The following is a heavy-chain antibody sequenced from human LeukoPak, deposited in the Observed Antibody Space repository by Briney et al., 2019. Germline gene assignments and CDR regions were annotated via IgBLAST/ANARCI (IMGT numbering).Heavy chain of an antibody. CDR1: GYSISSGYY. Sequence: PSETLSLTCTVSGYSISSGYYWGWIRQPPGKGLEWIGNIYHSGSTYYNPSLKSRVTISIDTSKNQFSLNLSSVTAADTAVYYCARDSIYYYDSSGYLDYWGQGTLVTVSS. D-gene: IGHD3-22*01. J-gene: IGHJ4*02. CDR3: ARDSIYYYDSSGYLDY. CDR2: IYHSGST. V-gene: IGHV4-38-2*02.